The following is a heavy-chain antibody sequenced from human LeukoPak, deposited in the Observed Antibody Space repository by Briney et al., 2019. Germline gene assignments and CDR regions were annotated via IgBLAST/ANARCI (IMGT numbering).Heavy chain of an antibody. CDR2: ISYDGSNK. CDR1: GFTFSSYA. D-gene: IGHD5-24*01. Sequence: GGSLRLSCAASGFTFSSYAMHWVRQAPGKGLEWVAVISYDGSNKYYADSVKGRFTISRDNSKNTLYLQMNSLRPEDTAVYYCAGGSRRDGYDYWGQGTLVTVSS. CDR3: AGGSRRDGYDY. V-gene: IGHV3-30*14. J-gene: IGHJ4*02.